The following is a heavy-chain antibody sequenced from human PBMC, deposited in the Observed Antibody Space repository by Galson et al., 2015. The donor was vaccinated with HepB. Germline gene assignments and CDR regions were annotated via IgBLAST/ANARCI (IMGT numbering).Heavy chain of an antibody. Sequence: SLRLSCAVSGFTFSSHWMHWVRQAPGKGLVWVSRIRTDGLDTNYADSVKGRFTISRDDPKNSLYLQMNSLKTEDTALYYCTRVGYYDSRGDAYDAFDIWGQGTMVTVSS. CDR1: GFTFSSHW. V-gene: IGHV3-74*01. D-gene: IGHD3-22*01. J-gene: IGHJ3*02. CDR2: IRTDGLDT. CDR3: TRVGYYDSRGDAYDAFDI.